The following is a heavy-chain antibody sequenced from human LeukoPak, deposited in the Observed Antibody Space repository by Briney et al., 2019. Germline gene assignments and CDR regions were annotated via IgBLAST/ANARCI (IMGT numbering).Heavy chain of an antibody. D-gene: IGHD6-13*01. CDR2: NNHSGST. J-gene: IGHJ4*02. CDR1: GGSFSGYY. V-gene: IGHV4-34*01. Sequence: SETLSLTCAVYGGSFSGYYWSWIRQPPGKGLEWIGENNHSGSTNYNPSLKSRVTISVDTSKNQFSLKLSSVTAADTAVYYCARVLAAAGTSYYFDYWGQGTLVTVSS. CDR3: ARVLAAAGTSYYFDY.